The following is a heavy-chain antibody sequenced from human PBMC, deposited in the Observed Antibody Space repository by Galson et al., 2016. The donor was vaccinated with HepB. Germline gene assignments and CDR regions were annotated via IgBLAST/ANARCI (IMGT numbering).Heavy chain of an antibody. CDR2: ISRNGDST. J-gene: IGHJ4*02. V-gene: IGHV3-64*02. Sequence: SLRLSCAASGFTFNWYRLHWVRQAPGKGLENVSVISRNGDSTSYADSVKGRFTISRNDSNNTLYLLMGSLRLDDTGVYYCARETPGRGYSDYWGQGTLVTVSS. D-gene: IGHD3-16*01. CDR3: ARETPGRGYSDY. CDR1: GFTFNWYR.